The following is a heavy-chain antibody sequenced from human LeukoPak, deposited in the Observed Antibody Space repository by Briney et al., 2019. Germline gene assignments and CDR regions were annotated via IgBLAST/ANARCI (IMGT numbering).Heavy chain of an antibody. D-gene: IGHD6-19*01. J-gene: IGHJ4*02. CDR1: GGSPSGYY. CDR3: ARAGSSGWFHY. CDR2: INHSGST. V-gene: IGHV4-34*01. Sequence: SETLSLTCAVYGGSPSGYYWSWIRQPPGKGLEWIGEINHSGSTNYNPSLKSRVTISVDTSKNQFSLKLSSVTAADTAVYYCARAGSSGWFHYWGQGTLVTVSS.